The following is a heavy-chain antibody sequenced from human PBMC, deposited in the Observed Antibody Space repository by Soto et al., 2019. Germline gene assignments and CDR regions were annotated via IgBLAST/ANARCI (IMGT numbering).Heavy chain of an antibody. J-gene: IGHJ6*02. CDR1: GFSLSTSGVG. CDR2: IYWDDDK. CDR3: AHRQESDGGSSGYSPFTYYYYGMDV. Sequence: SGPTLVNPTQTLTLTCTFSGFSLSTSGVGVGWIRQPPGKALEWLALIYWDDDKRYSPSLKSRLTITKDTSKNQVVLTMTNMDPVDTATYYCAHRQESDGGSSGYSPFTYYYYGMDVWGQGTTVTVSS. D-gene: IGHD3-22*01. V-gene: IGHV2-5*02.